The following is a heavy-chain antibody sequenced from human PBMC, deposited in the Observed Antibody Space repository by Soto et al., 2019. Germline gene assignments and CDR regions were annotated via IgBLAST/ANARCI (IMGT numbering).Heavy chain of an antibody. Sequence: GGSLRLSCAVSGSTFSNYWMTWVRQAPGKGLQWVANIKYDGSEKYYVDSVKGRFTISRDTAKNSLYLQMNSLRVEDTAVYYCAKGRGVDYWGQGTPVTVSS. CDR1: GSTFSNYW. J-gene: IGHJ4*02. CDR2: IKYDGSEK. V-gene: IGHV3-7*01. CDR3: AKGRGVDY.